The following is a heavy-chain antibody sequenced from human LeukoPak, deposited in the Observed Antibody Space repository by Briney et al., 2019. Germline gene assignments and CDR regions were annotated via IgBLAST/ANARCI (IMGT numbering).Heavy chain of an antibody. V-gene: IGHV3-11*01. J-gene: IGHJ5*02. Sequence: GGSLRLSCAASGFTFSDYYMSWIRQAPGKGLEWVSYISSSGSTIYYADSVKGRFTISRDNAKNSLYLQMNSLRAEDTAVCYCARASLVTAGWFDPWGQGTLVTVSS. CDR3: ARASLVTAGWFDP. CDR2: ISSSGSTI. D-gene: IGHD2-21*02. CDR1: GFTFSDYY.